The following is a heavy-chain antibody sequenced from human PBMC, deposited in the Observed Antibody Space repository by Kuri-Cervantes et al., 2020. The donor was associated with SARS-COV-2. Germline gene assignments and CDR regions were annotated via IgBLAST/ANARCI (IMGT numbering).Heavy chain of an antibody. Sequence: GESLKISCAASGCTFSGCAMHWVRQASGKGMELVFSSRSKANRYAKAYAASVKGRFTISRDNTKNTAYLQMNSLKTEDAALYYCTRRGPPLWYFDLWGRGTLVTVSS. D-gene: IGHD3-16*01. V-gene: IGHV3-73*01. CDR1: GCTFSGCA. J-gene: IGHJ2*01. CDR3: TRRGPPLWYFDL. CDR2: SRSKANRYAK.